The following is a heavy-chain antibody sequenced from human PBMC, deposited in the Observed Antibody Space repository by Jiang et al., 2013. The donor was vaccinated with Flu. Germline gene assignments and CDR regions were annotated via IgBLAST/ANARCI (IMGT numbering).Heavy chain of an antibody. CDR2: INAGNGNT. CDR3: ARGLSHYYDSSGSDY. D-gene: IGHD3-22*01. CDR1: GYTFTSYA. Sequence: SVKVSCKASGYTFTSYAMHWVRQAPGQRLEWMGWINAGNGNTKYSQKFQGRVTITRDTSASTAYMELSSLRSEDTAVYYCARGLSHYYDSSGSDYWGQGTLVTVSS. J-gene: IGHJ4*02. V-gene: IGHV1-3*01.